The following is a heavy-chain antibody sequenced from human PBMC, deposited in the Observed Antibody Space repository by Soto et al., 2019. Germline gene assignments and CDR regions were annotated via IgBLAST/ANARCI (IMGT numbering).Heavy chain of an antibody. CDR3: ARDDFWSGSDYFDY. CDR1: GFTFSSYW. J-gene: IGHJ4*02. V-gene: IGHV3-7*01. D-gene: IGHD3-3*01. Sequence: GGSLRLSCAASGFTFSSYWMSWVRQAPGKGLEWVANIKQDGSEKYYVDSVKGRFTISRDNAKNSLYLQMNSLRAEDTAVYYCARDDFWSGSDYFDYWGQGTLVTVSS. CDR2: IKQDGSEK.